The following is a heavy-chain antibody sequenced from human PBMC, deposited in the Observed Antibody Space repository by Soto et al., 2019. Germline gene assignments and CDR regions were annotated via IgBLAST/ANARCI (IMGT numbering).Heavy chain of an antibody. V-gene: IGHV3-21*01. CDR1: GFTFNTYD. CDR3: VRSGTARLLRHSWFDT. Sequence: EVQLVESGGGLVKPGGFLRLSCAASGFTFNTYDMNWVRQAPGKGLEWVSSITASSAYIYYADSVRGRITISRDNAKNTLFIQMHSLRAEHTAVYYCVRSGTARLLRHSWFDTWGQGTLVTVSS. D-gene: IGHD2-21*01. CDR2: ITASSAYI. J-gene: IGHJ5*02.